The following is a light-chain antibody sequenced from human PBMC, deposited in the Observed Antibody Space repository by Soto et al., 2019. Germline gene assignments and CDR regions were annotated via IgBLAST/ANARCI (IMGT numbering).Light chain of an antibody. Sequence: ELVLKQSPGTLSLSPGERATLSCRASQSVSNNYLAWYQQKPGQAPRLLFYGASSRATGIPDRISGSGDGTDFTLTISRQEPEEVAVYYSQHYGSRPKTVGQGTKVDIK. V-gene: IGKV3-20*01. CDR2: GAS. J-gene: IGKJ1*01. CDR3: QHYGSRPKT. CDR1: QSVSNNY.